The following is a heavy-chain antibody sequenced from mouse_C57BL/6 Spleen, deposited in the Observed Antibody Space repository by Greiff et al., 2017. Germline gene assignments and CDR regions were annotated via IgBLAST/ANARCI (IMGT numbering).Heavy chain of an antibody. Sequence: QVQLQQPGTELVKPGASVKLSCKASGYTFTSYWMHWVKQRPGQGLEWIGNINPSNGGTNYNEKFKSKATLTVDKSSSTAYMQRSSLTSEDSAVYYCAHYGSSYGYFDVWGTGATVTVSS. J-gene: IGHJ1*03. CDR3: AHYGSSYGYFDV. V-gene: IGHV1-53*01. D-gene: IGHD1-1*01. CDR2: INPSNGGT. CDR1: GYTFTSYW.